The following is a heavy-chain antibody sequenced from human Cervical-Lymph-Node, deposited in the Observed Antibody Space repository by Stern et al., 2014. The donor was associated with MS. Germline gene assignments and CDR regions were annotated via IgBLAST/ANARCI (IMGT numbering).Heavy chain of an antibody. V-gene: IGHV3-30-3*01. CDR3: ARDLLWFGELDWGAMDV. J-gene: IGHJ6*02. CDR1: GFNFSSYA. D-gene: IGHD3-10*01. CDR2: LSYDGSKG. Sequence: QVQLVQSGGGVVQPGRSLRLSCAATGFNFSSYAMQWVRQAPGKGLEWVAVLSYDGSKGYYADSVKGRFTISRDNSKNTVFRQMNRLRPEDTADYYCARDLLWFGELDWGAMDVWGHGTTVTVSS.